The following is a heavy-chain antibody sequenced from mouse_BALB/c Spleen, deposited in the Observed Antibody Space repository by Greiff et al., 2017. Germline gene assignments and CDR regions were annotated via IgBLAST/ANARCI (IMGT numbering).Heavy chain of an antibody. D-gene: IGHD4-1*02. CDR1: GFNIKDTY. CDR3: AFNCDVDY. J-gene: IGHJ2*01. CDR2: IDPANGNT. Sequence: VQLQQSGAELVKPGASVKLSCTASGFNIKDTYMHWVKQRPEQGLEWIGRIDPANGNTKYDPKFQGKATITADTSSNTAYLQLSSLTSEDTAVYYGAFNCDVDYWGQGTTLTVSS. V-gene: IGHV14-3*02.